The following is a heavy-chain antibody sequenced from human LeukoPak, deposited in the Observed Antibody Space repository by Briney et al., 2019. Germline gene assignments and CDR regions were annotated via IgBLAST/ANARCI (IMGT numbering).Heavy chain of an antibody. CDR1: GFTFSNAW. V-gene: IGHV3-15*01. CDR3: TTKLLQRLYLAAAGLFDY. Sequence: PGGSLRLSCAASGFTFSNAWMSWVRQAPGKGLEWVGRIKSKTDGGTTDYAAPVRGRFTISRDDSKNTLYLQMNSLKTEDTAVYYCTTKLLQRLYLAAAGLFDYWGQGTLVTASS. D-gene: IGHD6-13*01. J-gene: IGHJ4*02. CDR2: IKSKTDGGTT.